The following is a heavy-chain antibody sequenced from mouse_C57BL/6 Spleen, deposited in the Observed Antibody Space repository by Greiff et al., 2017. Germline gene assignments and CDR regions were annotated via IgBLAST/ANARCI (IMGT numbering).Heavy chain of an antibody. CDR3: AESTVPYAMDY. V-gene: IGHV1-72*01. CDR2: IDPNSGGT. CDR1: GYTFTSYW. J-gene: IGHJ4*01. D-gene: IGHD1-1*01. Sequence: QVQLQQPGAELVKPGASVKLSCKASGYTFTSYWMHWVKQRPGRGLEWIGRIDPNSGGTKYNEKFKSKATLTVDKPSSTAYMQLSSLTSEDSAVYYCAESTVPYAMDYWGQGTSVTVSS.